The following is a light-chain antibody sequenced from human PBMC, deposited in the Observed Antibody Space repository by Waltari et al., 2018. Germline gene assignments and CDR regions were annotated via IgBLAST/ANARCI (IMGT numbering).Light chain of an antibody. CDR1: SSAAGDYKY. J-gene: IGLJ2*01. CDR2: EVS. CDR3: SSYTTTSTVL. Sequence: QSALTQPAPVSGSPGQSIIISCPGTSSAAGDYKYVSWYQQHPGKAPKLMIYEVSNRPSGVSDRFSGSKSGNTASLTISGLQADDEAAYYCSSYTTTSTVLFGGGTELTVL. V-gene: IGLV2-14*03.